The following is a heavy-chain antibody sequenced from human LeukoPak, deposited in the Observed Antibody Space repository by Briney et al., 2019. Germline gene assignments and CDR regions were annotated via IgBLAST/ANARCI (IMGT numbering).Heavy chain of an antibody. CDR2: ISGSGGTT. CDR3: AKESSWGTVVTPGGPSA. Sequence: HPGGSLRLSCAASGFTFSSYAMSWVRQAPGKGLEWVSAISGSGGTTYYADSVRGRFTVSRDNSKNTLYLQMNSLRAEDTAVYYCAKESSWGTVVTPGGPSAWGQGTLVTVSS. J-gene: IGHJ5*02. CDR1: GFTFSSYA. D-gene: IGHD4-23*01. V-gene: IGHV3-23*01.